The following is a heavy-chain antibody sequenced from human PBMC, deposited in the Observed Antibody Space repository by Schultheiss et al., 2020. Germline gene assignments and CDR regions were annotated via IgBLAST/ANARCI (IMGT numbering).Heavy chain of an antibody. D-gene: IGHD3-10*01. CDR2: ISYDGNNR. J-gene: IGHJ4*02. CDR3: ARGLNRGYYGSGTYFDY. V-gene: IGHV3-30*01. CDR1: GFTFSSYA. Sequence: GGSLRLSCAASGFTFSSYAMHWVRQAPGKGLEWVAVISYDGNNRYYADFVKGRFTISRDNSKNTLYLQMNSLRTEDTAVYYCARGLNRGYYGSGTYFDYWGQGTLVTVSS.